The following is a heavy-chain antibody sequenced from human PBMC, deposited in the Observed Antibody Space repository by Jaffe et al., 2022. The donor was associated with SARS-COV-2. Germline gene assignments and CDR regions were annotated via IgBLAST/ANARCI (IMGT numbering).Heavy chain of an antibody. Sequence: QVQLQESGPGLVKPSQTLSLTCTVSGGSMSSVGLYWNWIRQYPGKGLEWIGFISYSGGTKYNPSLKSRFTISVDTSKNQFSLSLTSVTAADTAVYYCARDNSTSGVGSFDCWGQGTLVTVSS. V-gene: IGHV4-31*03. CDR1: GGSMSSVGLY. J-gene: IGHJ4*02. D-gene: IGHD3-10*01. CDR3: ARDNSTSGVGSFDC. CDR2: ISYSGGT.